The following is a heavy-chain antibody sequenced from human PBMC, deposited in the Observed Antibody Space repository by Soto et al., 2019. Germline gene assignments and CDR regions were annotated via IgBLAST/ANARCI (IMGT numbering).Heavy chain of an antibody. J-gene: IGHJ3*02. V-gene: IGHV3-21*01. CDR3: ARKEYQLLNAFDI. Sequence: GGALRLCCAASGFTFSSYSMNWVRQAPGKGLEWVSSISSSSSYIYYADSVKGRFTISRDNAKNSLYLQMNSLRAEDTAVYYCARKEYQLLNAFDIWGQGTMVT. D-gene: IGHD2-2*01. CDR2: ISSSSSYI. CDR1: GFTFSSYS.